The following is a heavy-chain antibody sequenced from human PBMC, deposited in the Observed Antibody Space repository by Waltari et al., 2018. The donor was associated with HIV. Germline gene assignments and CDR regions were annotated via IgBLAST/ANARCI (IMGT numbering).Heavy chain of an antibody. CDR3: ARCETVVTPFINKYLGLDV. Sequence: EVQLVESGGELVQPGGSLRLSCLASGFTFSYYSMNWVRQGPGQGREWGAYIASIGTTIVYGNAVKGRCTVPRNKFENSLYVDMSSLRAEDTGNYFCARCETVVTPFINKYLGLDVWGPGTTVTVSS. D-gene: IGHD2-15*01. CDR2: IASIGTTI. V-gene: IGHV3-48*01. J-gene: IGHJ6*02. CDR1: GFTFSYYS.